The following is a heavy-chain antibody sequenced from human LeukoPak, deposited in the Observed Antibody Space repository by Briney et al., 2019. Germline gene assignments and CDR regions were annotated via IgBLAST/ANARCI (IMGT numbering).Heavy chain of an antibody. CDR3: ARRVTTDDAFDI. Sequence: GESLKISCKGSGYSFTTYWINWVRQMPGKGLEWMGRIDPSDSYTNYSPSFQGHVTISADKSISTAYLQWSSLKASDTAMYYCARRVTTDDAFDIWGQGTMVTVSS. CDR2: IDPSDSYT. D-gene: IGHD4-17*01. J-gene: IGHJ3*02. V-gene: IGHV5-10-1*01. CDR1: GYSFTTYW.